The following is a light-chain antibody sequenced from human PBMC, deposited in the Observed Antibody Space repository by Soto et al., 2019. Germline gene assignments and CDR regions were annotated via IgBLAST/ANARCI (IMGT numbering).Light chain of an antibody. J-gene: IGLJ1*01. Sequence: QSALTQPPSASGSPGQSVTISCTGTNSDVGAYNFVSWYQQHPGKAPKLIIYEVTKRPSGVPDRFSGSKSGNTASLTISGLQAGDEADYYCSSNAGNNNYLFGTANKVTVL. CDR3: SSNAGNNNYL. V-gene: IGLV2-8*01. CDR2: EVT. CDR1: NSDVGAYNF.